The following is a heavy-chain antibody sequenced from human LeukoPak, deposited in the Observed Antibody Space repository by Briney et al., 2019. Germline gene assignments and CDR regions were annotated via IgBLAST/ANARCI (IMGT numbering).Heavy chain of an antibody. V-gene: IGHV3-20*04. CDR1: GFTFSNAW. CDR3: ARVLYSSSWYIDYYYMDV. D-gene: IGHD6-13*01. CDR2: INWNGGST. Sequence: GGSLRLSCAASGFTFSNAWMSWVRQAPGKGLEWVSGINWNGGSTGYADSVKGRFTISRDNAKNSLYLQMNSLRAEDTALYYCARVLYSSSWYIDYYYMDVWGKGTTVTVSS. J-gene: IGHJ6*03.